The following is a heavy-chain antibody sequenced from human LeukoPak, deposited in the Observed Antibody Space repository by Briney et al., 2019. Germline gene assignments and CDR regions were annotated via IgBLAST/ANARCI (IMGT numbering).Heavy chain of an antibody. Sequence: PGGSLRLSCAASGFTFSSYEMNWVRQAPGKGLEWVSYISSSGSTIYYADSVKGRFTISRDNSKNTLFLEMNSLRAEDTAVYYCAKIYYGSSSGSFVCRDWGQGTLVTVSS. J-gene: IGHJ4*02. V-gene: IGHV3-48*03. CDR2: ISSSGSTI. CDR3: AKIYYGSSSGSFVCRD. D-gene: IGHD3-10*01. CDR1: GFTFSSYE.